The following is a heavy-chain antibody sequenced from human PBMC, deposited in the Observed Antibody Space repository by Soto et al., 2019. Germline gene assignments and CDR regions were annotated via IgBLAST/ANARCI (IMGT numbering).Heavy chain of an antibody. Sequence: EVQLLESGGGLVQPGGSLRLSCAASGFTFNNYAMSWVRQAPRKGLEWVSAISGSGGSTHYADSVKGRFTISRDNSKNTLCLQMNSLRAEDTAVYYCAKLASGHYCTNGVCLLYYCDYWGQGAQVTVSS. CDR2: ISGSGGST. CDR3: AKLASGHYCTNGVCLLYYCDY. D-gene: IGHD2-8*01. CDR1: GFTFNNYA. V-gene: IGHV3-23*01. J-gene: IGHJ4*02.